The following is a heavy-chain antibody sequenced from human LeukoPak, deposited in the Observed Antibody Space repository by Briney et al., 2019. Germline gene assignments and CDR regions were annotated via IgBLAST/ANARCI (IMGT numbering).Heavy chain of an antibody. D-gene: IGHD2-2*01. V-gene: IGHV1-46*01. CDR3: ARAKDIVVVPAADRPWFDP. Sequence: STSYAQQFQGRVTMTRDTSTSTVYMELSSLRSEDTAVYYCARAKDIVVVPAADRPWFDPWGQGTLVXVSS. J-gene: IGHJ5*02. CDR2: ST.